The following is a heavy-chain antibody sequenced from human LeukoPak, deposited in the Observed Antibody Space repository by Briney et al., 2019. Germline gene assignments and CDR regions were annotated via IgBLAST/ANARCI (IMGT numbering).Heavy chain of an antibody. CDR3: ASPVGGLRAFGY. J-gene: IGHJ4*02. CDR2: IYYSGST. Sequence: PSETLSLTCTVSGGSISSSSYYWGWIRQPPGKGLEWIGSIYYSGSTYYNPSLKSRVTISVDTSKNQFSLKLSSVTAADTAVYYCASPVGGLRAFGYWGQGTLVTVSS. CDR1: GGSISSSSYY. D-gene: IGHD4-17*01. V-gene: IGHV4-39*07.